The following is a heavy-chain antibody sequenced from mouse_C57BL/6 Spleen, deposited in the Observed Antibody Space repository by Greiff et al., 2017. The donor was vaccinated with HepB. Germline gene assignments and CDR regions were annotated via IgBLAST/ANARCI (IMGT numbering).Heavy chain of an antibody. CDR2: ISYDGSN. V-gene: IGHV3-6*01. CDR3: ARDSPIYYDYDAY. Sequence: ESGPGLVKPSQSLSLTCSVTGYSITSGYYWNWIRQFPGNKLEWMGYISYDGSNNYNPSLKNRISITRDTSKNQFFLKLNSVTTEDTATYYCARDSPIYYDYDAYWGQGTLVTVSA. CDR1: GYSITSGYY. D-gene: IGHD2-4*01. J-gene: IGHJ3*01.